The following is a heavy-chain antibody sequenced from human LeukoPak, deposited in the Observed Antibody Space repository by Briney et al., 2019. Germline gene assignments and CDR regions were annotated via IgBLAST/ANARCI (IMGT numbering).Heavy chain of an antibody. CDR2: IYSGGYT. Sequence: PGGSLRLSCAASGFTVSSDSMSWVRQAPGKGLEWVSIIYSGGYTYYGGSVKGRFTISRDNSKNTLYLQMNSLRGEDTAVYYCVRGSTSYDYWGQGTLVTVPS. V-gene: IGHV3-53*01. J-gene: IGHJ4*02. D-gene: IGHD2-2*01. CDR1: GFTVSSDS. CDR3: VRGSTSYDY.